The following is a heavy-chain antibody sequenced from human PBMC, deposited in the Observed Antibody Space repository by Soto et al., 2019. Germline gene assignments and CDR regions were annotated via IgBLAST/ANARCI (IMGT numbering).Heavy chain of an antibody. CDR3: AKATHNAEGGYCRSTSCADEYFQN. Sequence: EVQLLESGGGMVQPGGSLRLSCAASGFTFINFAMSWVRQAPGKGLEWVSTIHSGGTYYADSVRGRFPISRDNSKNTLSLQMNSLRAEDTAVYYCAKATHNAEGGYCRSTSCADEYFQNWGPGTLVSVSS. V-gene: IGHV3-23*01. CDR1: GFTFINFA. CDR2: IHSGGT. J-gene: IGHJ1*01. D-gene: IGHD2-2*01.